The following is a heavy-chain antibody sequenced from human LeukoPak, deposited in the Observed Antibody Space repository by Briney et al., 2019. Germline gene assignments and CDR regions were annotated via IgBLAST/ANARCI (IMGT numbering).Heavy chain of an antibody. V-gene: IGHV4-31*03. Sequence: SETLSLTCTVSAGSLSSGGHYWSWIRQFPGKGLESIGFIHHSGSTRHNPSLKNRVAISIDTSKNQFALKLTSVTAADTAVYYCARGGNRLGGFYFDYWGQGTLVTVSS. CDR3: ARGGNRLGGFYFDY. CDR1: AGSLSSGGHY. CDR2: IHHSGST. D-gene: IGHD3-10*01. J-gene: IGHJ4*02.